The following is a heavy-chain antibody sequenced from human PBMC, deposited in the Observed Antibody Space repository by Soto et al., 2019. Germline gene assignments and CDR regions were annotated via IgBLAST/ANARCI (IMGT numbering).Heavy chain of an antibody. V-gene: IGHV1-69*13. CDR3: ARRIAALSRQYGMDV. Sequence: GASVKVSCKASGGTFSSYAIRWVRQDPGQGIEWIGGIIPIFGTATYTQKFQGRVTITADESTSTSYVELRSLRSEDTAVYYCARRIAALSRQYGMDVWGQGTTVTVSS. CDR1: GGTFSSYA. J-gene: IGHJ6*02. CDR2: IIPIFGTA. D-gene: IGHD2-15*01.